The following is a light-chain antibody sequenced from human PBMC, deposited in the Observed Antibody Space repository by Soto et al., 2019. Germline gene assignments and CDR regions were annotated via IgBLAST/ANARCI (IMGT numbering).Light chain of an antibody. Sequence: EIVLTQSPATLSLSPGNRATLSCRASQRVSGYVAWYQQKPGQAPRLLIYDASNRATGIPARFSGSGSGTDFTLTITSLEPEDFAVYYCQQRSNWPSTFGGGTKVEI. CDR3: QQRSNWPST. V-gene: IGKV3-11*01. CDR2: DAS. CDR1: QRVSGY. J-gene: IGKJ4*01.